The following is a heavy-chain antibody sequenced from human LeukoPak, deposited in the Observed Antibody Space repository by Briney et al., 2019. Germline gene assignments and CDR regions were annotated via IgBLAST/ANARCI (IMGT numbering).Heavy chain of an antibody. CDR1: GGTFNNSA. Sequence: ASVKVSCKTSGGTFNNSAISWVRQAPGQGLEWLGGIMPLFGTAGYAQKFQGRVTITKDESTRTVYLELTSLTSDDTAVYYCVRDVHGDYGSGWFDPWGQGTLVSVSS. D-gene: IGHD4-17*01. CDR2: IMPLFGTA. V-gene: IGHV1-69*05. J-gene: IGHJ5*02. CDR3: VRDVHGDYGSGWFDP.